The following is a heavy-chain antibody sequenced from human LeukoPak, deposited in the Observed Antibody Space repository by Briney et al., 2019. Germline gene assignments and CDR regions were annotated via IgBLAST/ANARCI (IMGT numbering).Heavy chain of an antibody. CDR3: ARDNRYDSSGYYWGNYFDY. D-gene: IGHD3-22*01. CDR2: ISSSSSTI. V-gene: IGHV3-48*01. CDR1: GFTFSSYS. Sequence: PGGSLRLSCAASGFTFSSYSMNWVRQAPGKGLEWVSYISSSSSTIYYADSVKGRFTISRDNAKNSLYLQMNSLRAEDTAVYYCARDNRYDSSGYYWGNYFDYWGQGTLVTVSS. J-gene: IGHJ4*02.